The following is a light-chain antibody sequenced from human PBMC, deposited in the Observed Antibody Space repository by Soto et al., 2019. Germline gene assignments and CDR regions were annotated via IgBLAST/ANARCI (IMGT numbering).Light chain of an antibody. CDR2: GAS. CDR3: QHYSSSPLSWT. J-gene: IGKJ1*01. V-gene: IGKV3-20*01. Sequence: IVLTQSPGTLSLSPADRATLSCRASQSINIKYLAWYQQKPGQAPRLLIYGASSRATGIPDRFSGSGSGTDFTRTISRLEPEDFAVYYCQHYSSSPLSWTFGQGTKVELK. CDR1: QSINIKY.